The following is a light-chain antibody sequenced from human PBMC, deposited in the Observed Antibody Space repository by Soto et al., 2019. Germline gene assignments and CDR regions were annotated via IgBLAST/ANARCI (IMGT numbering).Light chain of an antibody. J-gene: IGKJ1*01. V-gene: IGKV3-20*01. CDR3: QQYGISPT. Sequence: EIVMTQSPATLSVSPGERATLSCRSSHSVSSNYLAWYQQKPGQAPRLLIYDVSSRATGIPDRFSGSGSGTDFTLTISRLEPVDFAVYYCQQYGISPTFGQGTKVEIK. CDR2: DVS. CDR1: HSVSSNY.